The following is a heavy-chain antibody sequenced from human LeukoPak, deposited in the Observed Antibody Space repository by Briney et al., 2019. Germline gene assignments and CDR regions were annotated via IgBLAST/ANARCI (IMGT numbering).Heavy chain of an antibody. CDR3: AREGIVVVVAFDY. V-gene: IGHV3-30-3*01. CDR2: ISSDGSNK. D-gene: IGHD2-15*01. Sequence: GGSLRLSCAASGFTFSSYAMDWVRQAPGKGLEWVAVISSDGSNKDYADSVKGRFTVSRDNSKSTLYLQMNSLRAEDTAVYYCAREGIVVVVAFDYWGQGTLVTVSS. CDR1: GFTFSSYA. J-gene: IGHJ4*02.